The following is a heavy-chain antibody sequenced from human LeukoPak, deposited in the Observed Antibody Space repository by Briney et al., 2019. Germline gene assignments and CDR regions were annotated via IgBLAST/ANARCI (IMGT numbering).Heavy chain of an antibody. CDR2: FDPEDGET. Sequence: ASVKVSCKASGYTFTGYYMHWVRQAPGKGLEWMGGFDPEDGETIYAQKFQGRVTMTEDTSTDTAYMELSSLRSEDTAVYYCAKIAAAGDNWFDPWGQGTLVTVSS. CDR3: AKIAAAGDNWFDP. J-gene: IGHJ5*02. V-gene: IGHV1-24*01. CDR1: GYTFTGYY. D-gene: IGHD6-13*01.